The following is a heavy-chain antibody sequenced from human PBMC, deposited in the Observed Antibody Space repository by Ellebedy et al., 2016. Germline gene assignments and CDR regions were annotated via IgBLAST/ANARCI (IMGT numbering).Heavy chain of an antibody. J-gene: IGHJ3*02. V-gene: IGHV3-30*03. Sequence: GGSLRLSCAASGFTFSSYGMPWVRQAPGKGLEWVAVISYDGSNKYYADSVKGRFTISRDNSKNTLYLQMNSLRAEDTAVYYCARVHPAGAFDIWGQGTMVTVSS. CDR1: GFTFSSYG. CDR3: ARVHPAGAFDI. CDR2: ISYDGSNK. D-gene: IGHD6-25*01.